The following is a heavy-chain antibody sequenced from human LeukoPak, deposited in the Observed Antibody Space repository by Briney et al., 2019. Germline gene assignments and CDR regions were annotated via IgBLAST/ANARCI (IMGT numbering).Heavy chain of an antibody. D-gene: IGHD3-10*01. Sequence: KPGGSLRLSCAASGFTFSDYYMSWIRQAPGKGLEWVSYISSSSSYTNYADSVKGRFTISRDNAKNSLYLQMNSLRDADTAVYFCARVDYGSGTFDYWGQGTLVTVSS. CDR3: ARVDYGSGTFDY. V-gene: IGHV3-11*06. CDR2: ISSSSSYT. CDR1: GFTFSDYY. J-gene: IGHJ4*02.